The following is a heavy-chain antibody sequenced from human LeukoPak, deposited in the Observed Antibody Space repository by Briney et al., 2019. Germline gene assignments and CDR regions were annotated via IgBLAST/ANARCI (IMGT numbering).Heavy chain of an antibody. V-gene: IGHV5-51*01. CDR2: IYPGDSDT. Sequence: GESLKISCKGSGYSFTSYWIGWVRQMPGKGLEWIGIIYPGDSDTRYSPSFQGQVTTSADKSISTAYLQWSSLKASDTAMYYCARRPAGPQHPFDYWGQGTLVTVSS. CDR1: GYSFTSYW. J-gene: IGHJ4*02. CDR3: ARRPAGPQHPFDY.